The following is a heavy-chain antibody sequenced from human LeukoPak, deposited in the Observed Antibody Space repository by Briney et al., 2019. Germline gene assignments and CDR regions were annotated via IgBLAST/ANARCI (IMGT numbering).Heavy chain of an antibody. CDR1: GFTFSSYE. D-gene: IGHD6-19*01. J-gene: IGHJ4*02. CDR2: ISSSGSTI. V-gene: IGHV3-48*03. CDR3: ARDSEGGWLTD. Sequence: LSGGSLRLSCAASGFTFSSYEMNWVRQAPGKGLEWVSYISSSGSTIYYADSVKGRFTISRDNARNSLYLQMNSLRAEDTGVYYCARDSEGGWLTDWGQGTLVTVSS.